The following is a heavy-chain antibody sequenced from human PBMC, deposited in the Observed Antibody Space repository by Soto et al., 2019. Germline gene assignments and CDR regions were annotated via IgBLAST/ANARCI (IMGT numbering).Heavy chain of an antibody. CDR3: AREGAAAAGSKNYYYYYMDV. J-gene: IGHJ6*03. CDR2: IIPILGIA. Sequence: QVQLVQSGAEVKKPGSSVKVSCKASEGTFSSYTISWVRQAPGQGLEWMGRIIPILGIANYAQKFQGRVTITADKSTSTAYMELNGLRSEDTAVYYCAREGAAAAGSKNYYYYYMDVWGKGTTVTVSS. D-gene: IGHD6-13*01. V-gene: IGHV1-69*08. CDR1: EGTFSSYT.